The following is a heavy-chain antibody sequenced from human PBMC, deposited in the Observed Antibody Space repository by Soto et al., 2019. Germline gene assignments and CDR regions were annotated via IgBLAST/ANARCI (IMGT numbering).Heavy chain of an antibody. CDR2: ISGSGGST. J-gene: IGHJ1*01. Sequence: EVQLLESGGGLVQPGGSLRLSCAASGFTFSSYAMSWVRQAPGKGLEWVLGISGSGGSTYYADSVKGRFTISRDNSKNTLFLQMNSLRAADTAVYYCAKAMITGTTSAPEYFQHWGQGTLVTVSS. CDR3: AKAMITGTTSAPEYFQH. D-gene: IGHD1-20*01. CDR1: GFTFSSYA. V-gene: IGHV3-23*01.